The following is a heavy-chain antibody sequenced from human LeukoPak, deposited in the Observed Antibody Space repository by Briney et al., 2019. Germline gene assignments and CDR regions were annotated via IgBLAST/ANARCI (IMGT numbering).Heavy chain of an antibody. Sequence: GGSLRLSCAASGFTFSSYWMHWGRQTPGKGLVWVSRINTDGSSTTYADSVKGRFTISRDNAKHTLYLQMTSLRAEDTAVYYCARGVNGDSRFDPWGQGTLVTVSS. J-gene: IGHJ5*02. CDR1: GFTFSSYW. CDR3: ARGVNGDSRFDP. V-gene: IGHV3-74*01. CDR2: INTDGSST. D-gene: IGHD4-17*01.